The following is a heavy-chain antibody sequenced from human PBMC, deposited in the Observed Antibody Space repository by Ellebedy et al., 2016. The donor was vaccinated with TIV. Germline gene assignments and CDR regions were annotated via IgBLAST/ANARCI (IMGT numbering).Heavy chain of an antibody. V-gene: IGHV1-2*02. CDR2: INPNSGGT. CDR1: GYTFTGYY. D-gene: IGHD3-9*01. CDR3: ARTDILTGTDDY. J-gene: IGHJ4*02. Sequence: AASVKVSCKASGYTFTGYYMHWVRQAPGQGLEWMGWINPNSGGTNYAQKFQGRVTMTRDTSISTAYMELSRLRSDDTAVYYCARTDILTGTDDYWGQGTLVTVSS.